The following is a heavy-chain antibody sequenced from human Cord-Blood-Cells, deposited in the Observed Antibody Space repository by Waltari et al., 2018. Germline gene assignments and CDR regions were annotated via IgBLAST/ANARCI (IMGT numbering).Heavy chain of an antibody. J-gene: IGHJ2*01. CDR3: ARGLHGDWDYWYFDL. D-gene: IGHD2-21*01. Sequence: QVQLVQSGAEVQKPGSSVKVSCTASGGTFSSYAISWVRPAPGQGLEWMGGIIPIFGTANYAQKFQGRVTITADESTSTAYMELSSLRSEDTAVYYCARGLHGDWDYWYFDLWGRGTLVTVSS. V-gene: IGHV1-69*01. CDR2: IIPIFGTA. CDR1: GGTFSSYA.